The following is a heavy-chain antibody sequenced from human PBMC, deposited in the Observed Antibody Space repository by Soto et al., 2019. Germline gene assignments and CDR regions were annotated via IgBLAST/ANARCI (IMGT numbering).Heavy chain of an antibody. V-gene: IGHV3-33*01. J-gene: IGHJ1*01. Sequence: QVQLVESGGGVVQPGRSLRLSCAASGFTFSSYGMHWVRQAPGKGLEWVAVIWYDGSNKYYADSVKGRFTISRDNSKNTLYLQMNSLRAEDTAVYYCARVPATGAWGYFQHWGQGTLVTVSS. CDR2: IWYDGSNK. CDR1: GFTFSSYG. CDR3: ARVPATGAWGYFQH. D-gene: IGHD3-16*01.